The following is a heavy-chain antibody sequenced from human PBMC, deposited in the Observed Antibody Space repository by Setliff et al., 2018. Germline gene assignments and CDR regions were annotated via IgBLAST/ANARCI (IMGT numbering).Heavy chain of an antibody. Sequence: PSETLSLTCTVSSGSISTYYWSWIRRPAGKGLEWIGRVFVSGSTNYNPSLKSRVTMSVDTSKNQFSLKLTSVTAADTAMYYCARDTSSDWAAWFDPWSQGILVTVSS. D-gene: IGHD6-19*01. CDR2: VFVSGST. V-gene: IGHV4-4*07. CDR3: ARDTSSDWAAWFDP. J-gene: IGHJ5*02. CDR1: SGSISTYY.